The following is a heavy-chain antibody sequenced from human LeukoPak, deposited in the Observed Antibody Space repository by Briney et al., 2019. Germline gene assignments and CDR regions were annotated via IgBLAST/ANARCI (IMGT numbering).Heavy chain of an antibody. CDR3: ARNLGADGYNLFDY. J-gene: IGHJ4*02. CDR2: ISYDGSNK. Sequence: GRSLRLSCAASGFTFSSYGMHWVRQAPGKGLEWVAVISYDGSNKYYADSVKGRFTISRDNSKNTLYLQMNSLTAEDTAVYYCARNLGADGYNLFDYWGQGTLVTVSS. CDR1: GFTFSSYG. V-gene: IGHV3-30*03. D-gene: IGHD5-24*01.